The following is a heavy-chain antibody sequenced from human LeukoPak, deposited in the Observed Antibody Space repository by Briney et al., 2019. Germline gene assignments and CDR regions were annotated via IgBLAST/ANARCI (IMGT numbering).Heavy chain of an antibody. CDR1: GFTVSSNY. CDR3: AREYCSSTSCYLWFDP. V-gene: IGHV3-53*04. J-gene: IGHJ5*02. Sequence: PGGSLRLSCAASGFTVSSNYMSWVRQAPGKGLEWVSVIYSGGSTYYADSVKGRFTISRHNSKNTLYLQMNSLRAEDTAVYYCAREYCSSTSCYLWFDPWGQGTLVTVSP. D-gene: IGHD2-2*01. CDR2: IYSGGST.